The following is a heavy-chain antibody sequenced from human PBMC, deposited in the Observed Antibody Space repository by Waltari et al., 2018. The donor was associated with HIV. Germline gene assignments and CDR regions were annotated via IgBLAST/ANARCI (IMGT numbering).Heavy chain of an antibody. Sequence: EVQLVQSGAEVKKPGESLKISCQGSGYTFSSYWIAWVRQMPGKGLEWMGIIYPGDSNTKYSPSVQGRVAISADKSLSTAFLQWSSLEASDTAMYYCARSTYNLNYFDTWGQGTLVTVSS. CDR1: GYTFSSYW. CDR2: IYPGDSNT. V-gene: IGHV5-51*01. D-gene: IGHD1-1*01. J-gene: IGHJ4*02. CDR3: ARSTYNLNYFDT.